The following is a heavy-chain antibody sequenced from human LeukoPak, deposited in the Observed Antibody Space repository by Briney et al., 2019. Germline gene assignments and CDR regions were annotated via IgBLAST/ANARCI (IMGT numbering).Heavy chain of an antibody. CDR3: AKDYAVGSIDY. Sequence: GGSLRLSCAASGFLFSSFEVNWVRQAPGKGLEWVSSISRSGESTFYADSVRGRFTISRDNSKNTVSLQMESLRAEDTALYYCAKDYAVGSIDYWGQGTLVTVSS. CDR1: GFLFSSFE. V-gene: IGHV3-23*01. D-gene: IGHD3-16*01. J-gene: IGHJ4*02. CDR2: ISRSGEST.